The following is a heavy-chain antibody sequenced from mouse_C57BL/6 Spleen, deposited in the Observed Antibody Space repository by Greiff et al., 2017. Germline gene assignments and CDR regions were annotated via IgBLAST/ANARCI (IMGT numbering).Heavy chain of an antibody. CDR3: ARSPLTLYFDY. Sequence: VQLQQSGAELVKPGASVKLSCKASGYTFTSYWMQWVKQRPGQGLEWIGEIDPSDSYTNYNQKFKGKATLTVDTSSSTAYMQLSSLTSEDSAVYYCARSPLTLYFDYWGQGTTLTVSS. CDR1: GYTFTSYW. V-gene: IGHV1-50*01. J-gene: IGHJ2*01. CDR2: IDPSDSYT.